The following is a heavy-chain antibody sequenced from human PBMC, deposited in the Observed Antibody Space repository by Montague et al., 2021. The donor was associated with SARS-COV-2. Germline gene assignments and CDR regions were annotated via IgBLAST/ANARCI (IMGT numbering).Heavy chain of an antibody. CDR2: ISHSGGT. Sequence: SETLSLTCAVYGGSFSGYSWSWTCQPPGQGLEWIGEISHSGGTNSNPSLKRRVPISIATSTNQFSLKLSPVTAADTAVYYCARFAYRLLFIASYYGMDVWGQGTTVTVSS. D-gene: IGHD2-2*01. V-gene: IGHV4-34*01. CDR3: ARFAYRLLFIASYYGMDV. CDR1: GGSFSGYS. J-gene: IGHJ6*02.